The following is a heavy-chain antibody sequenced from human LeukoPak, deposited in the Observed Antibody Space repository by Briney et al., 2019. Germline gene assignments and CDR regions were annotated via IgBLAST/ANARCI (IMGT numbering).Heavy chain of an antibody. CDR2: ISGSGGST. CDR3: AKGPKQLLVGSRGHYFDY. CDR1: GFTFSSYA. J-gene: IGHJ4*02. Sequence: GGSLRLSCAASGFTFSSYAMSWVRQAPGKGLEWVSAISGSGGSTYYADSVKGRFTISRDNSKNTLYLQMNSLRAEDTAVYYCAKGPKQLLVGSRGHYFDYWGQGNLVTVSS. D-gene: IGHD2-15*01. V-gene: IGHV3-23*01.